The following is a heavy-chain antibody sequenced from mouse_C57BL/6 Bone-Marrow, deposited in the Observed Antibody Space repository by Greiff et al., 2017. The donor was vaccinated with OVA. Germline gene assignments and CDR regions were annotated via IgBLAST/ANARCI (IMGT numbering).Heavy chain of an antibody. D-gene: IGHD2-3*01. V-gene: IGHV1-81*01. CDR1: GYTFTSYG. Sequence: QVQLQQSGAELARPGASVKLSCKASGYTFTSYGISWVKQRTGQGLEWIGEIYPRSGNTYYNEKFKGKATFTADTSSNTAYMQLSSLTTEDSAIYYCAREGWLLRAMDYWGQGTSVTVSS. CDR3: AREGWLLRAMDY. CDR2: IYPRSGNT. J-gene: IGHJ4*01.